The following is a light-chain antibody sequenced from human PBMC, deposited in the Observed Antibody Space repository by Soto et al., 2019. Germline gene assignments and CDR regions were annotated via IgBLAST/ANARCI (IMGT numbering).Light chain of an antibody. Sequence: MMMTQSPSTLSVAPGERFTLSCRTSHSVNSHVAWYQQKPGQAPRLLLYGASTRATGIPVRFSGSGFGTEFTLTISSLQSEDFAVYYCQQYKNWPLLGQGTRLEIK. CDR2: GAS. CDR3: QQYKNWPL. J-gene: IGKJ5*01. CDR1: HSVNSH. V-gene: IGKV3-15*01.